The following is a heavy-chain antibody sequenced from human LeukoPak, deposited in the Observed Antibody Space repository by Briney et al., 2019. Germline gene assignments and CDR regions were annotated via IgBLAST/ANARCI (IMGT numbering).Heavy chain of an antibody. J-gene: IGHJ3*02. D-gene: IGHD1-26*01. CDR3: ARGIRIVGAHDAFDI. Sequence: ASVKVSCKASGYTFTSYYMHWVRQAPGQGLEWMGIINPIGGSTSYAQKFQGRVTMTRDTSTSTVYRELSSLRSEDTAVYYCARGIRIVGAHDAFDIWGQGTMVTVSS. CDR1: GYTFTSYY. V-gene: IGHV1-46*01. CDR2: INPIGGST.